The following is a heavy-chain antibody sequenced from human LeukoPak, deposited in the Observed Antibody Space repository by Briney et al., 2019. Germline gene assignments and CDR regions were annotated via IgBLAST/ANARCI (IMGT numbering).Heavy chain of an antibody. CDR3: AKTGVKFCSSTSCYLDY. Sequence: HPGGSLRLSCAASGFTFSSYGMHWVRQAPGKGLEWVAFIRYDGSNKYYADSVKGRFTISRDNSKNTLYLQMNSLRAEDTAVYYCAKTGVKFCSSTSCYLDYWGQGALLTVSS. J-gene: IGHJ4*02. V-gene: IGHV3-30*02. D-gene: IGHD2-2*01. CDR1: GFTFSSYG. CDR2: IRYDGSNK.